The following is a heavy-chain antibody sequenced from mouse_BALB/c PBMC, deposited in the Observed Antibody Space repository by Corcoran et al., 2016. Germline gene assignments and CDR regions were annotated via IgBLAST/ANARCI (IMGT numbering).Heavy chain of an antibody. CDR1: GFNIKDTY. CDR2: IDPANGNT. Sequence: EVQLQQSGAELVKPGASVKLSCTASGFNIKDTYMHWVKQRPEQGLEWIGRIDPANGNTKYDTKFQGKATITADTSSNTAYLQLSSMTSDDTAVYYCANWDWYFDGWGAGTTVTVSS. D-gene: IGHD4-1*01. J-gene: IGHJ1*01. CDR3: ANWDWYFDG. V-gene: IGHV14-3*02.